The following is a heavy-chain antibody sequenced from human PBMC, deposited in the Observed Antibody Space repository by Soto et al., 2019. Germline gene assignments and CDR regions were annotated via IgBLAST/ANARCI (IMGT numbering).Heavy chain of an antibody. CDR3: ARDLATYVGAYYAMDV. CDR2: INPNSGGT. D-gene: IGHD5-12*01. Sequence: ASVKVSCKAFGYTFTGYYMHWVRQAPGQGLEWMGWINPNSGGTNYAQKFQGWVTMTRDTSISTAYMELSRLRSDDTAVYYCARDLATYVGAYYAMDVWGQGTTVTV. CDR1: GYTFTGYY. J-gene: IGHJ6*02. V-gene: IGHV1-2*04.